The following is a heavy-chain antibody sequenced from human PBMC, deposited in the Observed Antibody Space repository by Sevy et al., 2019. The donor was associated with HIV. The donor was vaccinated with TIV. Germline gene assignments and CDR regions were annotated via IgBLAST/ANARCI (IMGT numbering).Heavy chain of an antibody. V-gene: IGHV3-23*01. D-gene: IGHD2-8*02. CDR1: GFTFRSYA. CDR3: AKATGGALRAEIQPSPDALDL. Sequence: GGSLRLSCAASGFTFRSYAMNWVRQAPGKGLEWVLSFSGTGYTTYYADSVRGRFSTSRDNSKNTLYLQMSRMRGEDTAVYYCAKATGGALRAEIQPSPDALDLWGQGTMVTVSS. CDR2: FSGTGYTT. J-gene: IGHJ3*01.